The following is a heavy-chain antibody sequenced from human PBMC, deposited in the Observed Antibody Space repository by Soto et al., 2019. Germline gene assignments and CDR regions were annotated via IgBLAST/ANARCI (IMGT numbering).Heavy chain of an antibody. V-gene: IGHV3-30-3*01. CDR3: ARGGRFLDSGVVVAAYYFDY. CDR2: ISYDGSNK. D-gene: IGHD2-15*01. Sequence: QVQLVESGGGVVQPGRSLRLSCAASGFTFSSYAMHWVRQAPGKGLEWVAVISYDGSNKYYADSVKGRFTISRDNSKNTLYLQMNSLRAEDTAVYYCARGGRFLDSGVVVAAYYFDYWGQGTLVTVSS. J-gene: IGHJ4*02. CDR1: GFTFSSYA.